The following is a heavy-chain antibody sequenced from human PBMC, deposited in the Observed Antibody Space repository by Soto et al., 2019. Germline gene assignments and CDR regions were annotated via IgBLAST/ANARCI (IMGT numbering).Heavy chain of an antibody. D-gene: IGHD6-19*01. V-gene: IGHV4-59*01. CDR2: IYYSRST. J-gene: IGHJ5*02. Sequence: SETLSLTCTVSGGSISSYYWSWIRQPPGKGLEWIGYIYYSRSTNYNPSLKSRVTISVDTSKNQFSLELSSVTAADTAVYYCARVLAVAGLNWFDPWGQGTLVTVSS. CDR3: ARVLAVAGLNWFDP. CDR1: GGSISSYY.